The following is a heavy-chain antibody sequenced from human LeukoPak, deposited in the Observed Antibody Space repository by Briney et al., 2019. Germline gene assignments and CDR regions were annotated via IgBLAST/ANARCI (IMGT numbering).Heavy chain of an antibody. V-gene: IGHV5-51*01. Sequence: GESLKISCKGSGYSFTSYWIGWVRQMPGKGLEWMGIIYPGDSDTRYSPSFQGQVTISADKSISTAYLQWSSLKASDTAMYYCARQSSPPYCSSTSCYFDYWGQGTLVTVSS. J-gene: IGHJ4*02. CDR1: GYSFTSYW. CDR2: IYPGDSDT. CDR3: ARQSSPPYCSSTSCYFDY. D-gene: IGHD2-2*01.